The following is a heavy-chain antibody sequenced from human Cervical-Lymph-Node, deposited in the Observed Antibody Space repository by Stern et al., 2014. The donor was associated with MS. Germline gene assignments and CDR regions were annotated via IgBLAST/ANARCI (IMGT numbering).Heavy chain of an antibody. J-gene: IGHJ4*02. Sequence: QVQLGQSGAEVKKPGASVKVSCKATGYTFINFYMHWVRQAPGQELEWMGIINPSDGSTSYAQTLQGRVTLTRDTSTNTFYMELSSLRSEDTAVYYCAREHTAMGFGFWGQGTLVTVSS. CDR2: INPSDGST. V-gene: IGHV1-46*04. CDR3: AREHTAMGFGF. CDR1: GYTFINFY. D-gene: IGHD5-18*01.